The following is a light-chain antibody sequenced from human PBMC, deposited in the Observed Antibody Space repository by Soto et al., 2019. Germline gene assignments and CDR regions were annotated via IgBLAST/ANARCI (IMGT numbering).Light chain of an antibody. V-gene: IGKV1-17*01. J-gene: IGKJ1*01. CDR1: LAIRND. Sequence: DIQMTQPPSSLSASVGARVTITCRASLAIRNDLGWYQQKPGKAPKRLIYAASSLQSGVTSRFGGSGCGTEFNLTISSLQPEDFATYYYLQHNNYPWTFGQGTKVEIK. CDR2: AAS. CDR3: LQHNNYPWT.